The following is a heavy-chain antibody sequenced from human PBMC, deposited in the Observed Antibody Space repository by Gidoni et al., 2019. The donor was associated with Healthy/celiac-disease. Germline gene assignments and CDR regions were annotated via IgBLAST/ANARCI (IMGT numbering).Heavy chain of an antibody. CDR2: NYSGGRT. CDR3: AREGDSSGYYAY. D-gene: IGHD3-22*01. J-gene: IGHJ4*02. CDR1: RFTVSSNY. V-gene: IGHV3-53*01. Sequence: ELQLVESGGGLIQPGGSLRLSCAASRFTVSSNYNCWVRQDPGKGLEWVSVNYSGGRTYYADSVKGRFTISRDNSKNTLYLQMNSLRAEDTAVYYCAREGDSSGYYAYWGQGTLVTVSS.